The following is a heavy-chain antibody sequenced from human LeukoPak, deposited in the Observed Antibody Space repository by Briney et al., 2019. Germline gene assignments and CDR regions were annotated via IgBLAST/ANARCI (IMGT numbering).Heavy chain of an antibody. CDR3: AKEPKTCITIFSPPYYYYYGMDV. CDR1: RFTFSGYW. Sequence: GGSLRLSCAASRFTFSGYWMHWVRQAPGKGLEWVAVISYDGSNKYYADSVKGRFTISRDNSKNTLYLQMNSLRAEDTAVYYCAKEPKTCITIFSPPYYYYYGMDVWGQGTTVTVSS. V-gene: IGHV3-30*18. D-gene: IGHD3-9*01. J-gene: IGHJ6*02. CDR2: ISYDGSNK.